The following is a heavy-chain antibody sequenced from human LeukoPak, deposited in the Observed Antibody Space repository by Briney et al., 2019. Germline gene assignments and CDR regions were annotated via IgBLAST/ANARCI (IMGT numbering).Heavy chain of an antibody. Sequence: SETLSLTCTVSGASISSGDYYWSWIRQPPGKGLEWIGYIYYSGSTYYNPSLKSRVTISVDTSKNQFSLKLSSVTAADTAVYYCARKGGAGPFNWFDPWGQGTLVTVSS. D-gene: IGHD6-19*01. CDR3: ARKGGAGPFNWFDP. CDR1: GASISSGDYY. CDR2: IYYSGST. J-gene: IGHJ5*02. V-gene: IGHV4-30-4*01.